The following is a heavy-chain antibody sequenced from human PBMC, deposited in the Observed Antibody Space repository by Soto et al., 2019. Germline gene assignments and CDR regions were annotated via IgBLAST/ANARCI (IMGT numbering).Heavy chain of an antibody. CDR2: ISYDGSNK. CDR1: GFTFSSYG. CDR3: AKINGDTAIFSY. J-gene: IGHJ4*02. V-gene: IGHV3-30*18. Sequence: QVQLVESGGGVVQPGRSLRLSCAASGFTFSSYGMHWVGQAPGKGLEWVAVISYDGSNKYYADSVKGRFTISRDNSKNTLYLQMNSLRAEDTAVYYCAKINGDTAIFSYWGQGTLVTVSS. D-gene: IGHD5-18*01.